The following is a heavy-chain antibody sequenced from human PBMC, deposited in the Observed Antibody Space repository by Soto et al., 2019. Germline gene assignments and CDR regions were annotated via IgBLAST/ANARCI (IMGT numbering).Heavy chain of an antibody. V-gene: IGHV1-69*04. CDR1: GGTFRNYP. Sequence: QVQLVHSGTEVKKPGSSVKVSCKASGGTFRNYPINWVRQAPGQGLEWMGSIFPLTDIPDYAQNFQARLTISADKSTNTAYMELSSLTSDDTAMYFCARGPLVVLNYFESWGQGTLVTVSS. CDR2: IFPLTDIP. J-gene: IGHJ4*02. CDR3: ARGPLVVLNYFES.